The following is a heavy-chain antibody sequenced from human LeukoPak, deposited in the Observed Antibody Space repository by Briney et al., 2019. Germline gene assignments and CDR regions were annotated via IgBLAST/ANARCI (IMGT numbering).Heavy chain of an antibody. D-gene: IGHD3-22*01. CDR3: TRPYYYDSSGYYYDAFDV. Sequence: SETLSLTCTVSGGSISSSSYYWGWIRQPPGKGLEWIGSIYYSGSTYYNPSLKSRVTISVDTSKNQFSLKLSSVTAAETAVYYCTRPYYYDSSGYYYDAFDVWGQGTMVTVSS. V-gene: IGHV4-39*01. CDR1: GGSISSSSYY. CDR2: IYYSGST. J-gene: IGHJ3*01.